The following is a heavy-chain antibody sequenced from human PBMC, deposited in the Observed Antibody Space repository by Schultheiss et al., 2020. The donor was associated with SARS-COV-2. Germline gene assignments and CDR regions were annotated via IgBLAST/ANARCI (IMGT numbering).Heavy chain of an antibody. Sequence: GESLKISCAASQFTFNSYYMHWVRQAPGKGLVWVSRINRDGSATNYADSVKGRFTISRDNAKNTLYLQMNSLRAEDTAVYYCAKDKITMVRGVIVLFDYWGQGTLVTVSS. CDR3: AKDKITMVRGVIVLFDY. J-gene: IGHJ4*02. CDR1: QFTFNSYY. V-gene: IGHV3-74*01. CDR2: INRDGSAT. D-gene: IGHD3-10*01.